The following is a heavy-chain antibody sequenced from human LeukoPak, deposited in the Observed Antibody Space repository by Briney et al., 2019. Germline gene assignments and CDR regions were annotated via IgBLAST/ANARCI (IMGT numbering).Heavy chain of an antibody. Sequence: ASVKVSCKATGGTFSSYAISWVRQAPGQGLEWMGGIIPIFGTANYAQKFQGRVTITADESTSTAYMELSSLRSEDTAVYYCARSQAGYSYGLVSYYYYGMDVWGQGTTVTVSS. J-gene: IGHJ6*02. CDR3: ARSQAGYSYGLVSYYYYGMDV. D-gene: IGHD5-18*01. CDR2: IIPIFGTA. CDR1: GGTFSSYA. V-gene: IGHV1-69*13.